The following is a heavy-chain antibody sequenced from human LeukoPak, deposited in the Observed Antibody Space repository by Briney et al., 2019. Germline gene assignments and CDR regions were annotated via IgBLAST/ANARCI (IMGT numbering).Heavy chain of an antibody. CDR2: ISAYNGNT. J-gene: IGHJ4*02. Sequence: ASVKVSCKASGYTFTSYGISWVRQAPGQGLEWMGWISAYNGNTNYAQKLQGRVTMTTDTSTSTAYMELGSLRSDDTAVYYCARDRLTYYYDSSGYSDFDYWGQGTLVIVSS. D-gene: IGHD3-22*01. CDR3: ARDRLTYYYDSSGYSDFDY. V-gene: IGHV1-18*01. CDR1: GYTFTSYG.